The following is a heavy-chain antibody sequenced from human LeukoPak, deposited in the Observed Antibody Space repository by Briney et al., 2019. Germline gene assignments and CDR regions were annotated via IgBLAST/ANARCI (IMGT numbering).Heavy chain of an antibody. D-gene: IGHD4-11*01. CDR1: GYTFTGYY. Sequence: ASVKVSCKASGYTFTGYYMHWVRQAPGQGLEWMGWINPNSGGTNYAQKFQGRVTMTRDTSISTAYMELSSLRSEDTAVYYCARGRHSNYASTWAFDPWGQGTLVTVSS. CDR2: INPNSGGT. CDR3: ARGRHSNYASTWAFDP. J-gene: IGHJ5*02. V-gene: IGHV1-2*02.